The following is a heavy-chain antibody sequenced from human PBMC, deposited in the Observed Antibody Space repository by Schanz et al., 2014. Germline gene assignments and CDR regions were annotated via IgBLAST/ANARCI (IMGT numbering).Heavy chain of an antibody. CDR2: ISGSGGST. CDR1: GFTFSSYA. V-gene: IGHV3-23*01. Sequence: EVQLLESGGGLVQPGGSLRLSCAASGFTFSSYAMSWVRQAPGKGLEWVSAISGSGGSTYYADSVKGRFTISRDKSKNTLFLQMNSLRAEDTAVYYCARDHTTESYYSAGPPIDYWGQGTLVTVSS. J-gene: IGHJ4*02. CDR3: ARDHTTESYYSAGPPIDY. D-gene: IGHD1-26*01.